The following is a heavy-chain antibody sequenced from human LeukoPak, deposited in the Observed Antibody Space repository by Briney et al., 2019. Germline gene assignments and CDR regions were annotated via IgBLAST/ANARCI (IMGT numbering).Heavy chain of an antibody. D-gene: IGHD1-7*01. CDR1: GYAFSSYG. CDR3: ARGAPRGVWNFYFDY. J-gene: IGHJ4*02. Sequence: GASVKVSCKASGYAFSSYGIGWVRQAPGQGLEWMGWVGPYNRKTNYSQKFQGRVTMTTDTSTSTAYLELRTLRSDDTAVYYCARGAPRGVWNFYFDYWGQGTLVTVSS. V-gene: IGHV1-18*01. CDR2: VGPYNRKT.